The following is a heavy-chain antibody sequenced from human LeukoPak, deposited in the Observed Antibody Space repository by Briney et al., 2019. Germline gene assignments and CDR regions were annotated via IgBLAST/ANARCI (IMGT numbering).Heavy chain of an antibody. CDR1: GYSFTSYW. Sequence: GESLKISCKGSGYSFTSYWIGWVRQMPGKGLEWMGIIYPGDSDTRYSPSFQGQVTISADKSISTAYLQWSGLKASDTAMYYCARPRSPIAAAGGHAFDIWGQGTMVTVSS. J-gene: IGHJ3*02. V-gene: IGHV5-51*01. D-gene: IGHD6-13*01. CDR2: IYPGDSDT. CDR3: ARPRSPIAAAGGHAFDI.